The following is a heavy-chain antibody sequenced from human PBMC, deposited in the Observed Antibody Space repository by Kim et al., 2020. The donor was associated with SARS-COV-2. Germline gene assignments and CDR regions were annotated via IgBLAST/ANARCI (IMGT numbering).Heavy chain of an antibody. CDR1: GGSISSYY. V-gene: IGHV4-4*07. D-gene: IGHD6-13*01. J-gene: IGHJ3*02. Sequence: SETLSLTCTVSGGSISSYYWSWIRQPAGKVLEWIGRIYTSGSTNYNPSLKSRVTMSVDTPKNQFSLKLSSVTAADTAVYYCARGGKGGEQLARPYAFDIWGQGTMVTVSS. CDR3: ARGGKGGEQLARPYAFDI. CDR2: IYTSGST.